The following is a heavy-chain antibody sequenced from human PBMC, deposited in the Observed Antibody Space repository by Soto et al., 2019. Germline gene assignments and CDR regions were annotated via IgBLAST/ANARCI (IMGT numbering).Heavy chain of an antibody. CDR2: IYWDDDK. Sequence: QITLNESGPTQVKPRQTLTLTCTFSGFSLTTSGVGVGWIRQSPGKAPEWLALIYWDDDKRYSPSLKSRLTITKDTTKNKVVLTMAASAPADPATYYCAHRVLRTVFGLVTTTSIYFDFWGQGTPVAVSS. V-gene: IGHV2-5*02. CDR1: GFSLTTSGVG. CDR3: AHRVLRTVFGLVTTTSIYFDF. J-gene: IGHJ4*02. D-gene: IGHD3-3*01.